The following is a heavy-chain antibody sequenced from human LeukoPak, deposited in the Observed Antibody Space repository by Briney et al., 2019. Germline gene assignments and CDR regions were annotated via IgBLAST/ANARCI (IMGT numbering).Heavy chain of an antibody. V-gene: IGHV3-64D*06. CDR2: ISSNGDTT. Sequence: EGSLRLSCSASGITFSSYIMHWVRQAPGKGLEYVSAISSNGDTTYYADSVKGRFTVSRDNSKNTLHLQMSGLRAEDTAVYYCVKAYGSETFYKYLFDYWGQGTLVTVSS. D-gene: IGHD3-10*01. CDR1: GITFSSYI. J-gene: IGHJ4*02. CDR3: VKAYGSETFYKYLFDY.